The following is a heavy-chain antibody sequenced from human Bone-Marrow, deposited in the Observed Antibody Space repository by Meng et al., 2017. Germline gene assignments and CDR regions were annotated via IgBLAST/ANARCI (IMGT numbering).Heavy chain of an antibody. CDR3: AREIGGTTPDY. Sequence: QVELGGSGGGVVQPGRSLRLSCAASGFTFSSYAMHWVRQAPGKGLEWLAAISNDGSNTDYADSVKGRFTISRDNSKDTVFLQMNSLRIEDTAVYYCAREIGGTTPDYWGQGTLVTVSS. D-gene: IGHD1-1*01. J-gene: IGHJ4*02. CDR2: ISNDGSNT. V-gene: IGHV3-30*01. CDR1: GFTFSSYA.